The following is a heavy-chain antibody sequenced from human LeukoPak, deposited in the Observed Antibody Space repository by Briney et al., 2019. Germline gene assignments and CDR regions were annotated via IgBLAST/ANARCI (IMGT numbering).Heavy chain of an antibody. CDR2: ISYDGTNK. D-gene: IGHD6-13*01. Sequence: GGSLRLSCAASGFTFSSYGMHWVRQAPGKGLEWVAVISYDGTNKYYADSVKGRFTISRDNSKDTLYLQMNSLRVEDTAVYYCASEGIAAAADIWGQGTMVTVSS. V-gene: IGHV3-30*03. CDR1: GFTFSSYG. J-gene: IGHJ3*02. CDR3: ASEGIAAAADI.